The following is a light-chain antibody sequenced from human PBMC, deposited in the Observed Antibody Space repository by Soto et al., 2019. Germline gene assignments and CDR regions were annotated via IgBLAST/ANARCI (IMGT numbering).Light chain of an antibody. CDR2: DGS. CDR3: CSYAGGHVL. V-gene: IGLV2-23*01. Sequence: QSALTQHASVSGSPGQSINISCTGTSSDVGSYNLVSWFQQHPDKAPKLLIYDGSKRPSGVSNRFSGSKSGNTASLTISGLQGEDEGDYYGCSYAGGHVLFGGGTKLTVL. CDR1: SSDVGSYNL. J-gene: IGLJ2*01.